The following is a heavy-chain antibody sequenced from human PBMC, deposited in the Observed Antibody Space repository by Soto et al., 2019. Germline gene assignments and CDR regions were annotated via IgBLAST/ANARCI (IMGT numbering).Heavy chain of an antibody. CDR1: GFTFSSYG. D-gene: IGHD3-22*01. V-gene: IGHV3-23*01. J-gene: IGHJ4*02. CDR3: AKGGSGYYQLDY. CDR2: ISSSGGST. Sequence: EVQLLESGGGLVQPGGSLRLSCAASGFTFSSYGMSWVRQAPGKGLEWVSSISSSGGSTYYADSVKGRFTISRDNSKNTLYLQMNSLRAEDTAVYYCAKGGSGYYQLDYWGQGTLVTVSS.